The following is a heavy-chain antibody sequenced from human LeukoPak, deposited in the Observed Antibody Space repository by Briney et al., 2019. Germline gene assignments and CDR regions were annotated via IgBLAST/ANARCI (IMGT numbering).Heavy chain of an antibody. Sequence: PGRSLRLSCAASGFTFSSYAMHWVRQAPGKGLEWVAVISYDGSNKYYADSVKGRFTISRDNSKNTLYLQLNSLRAEDTAVYYCARPNTYAFDIWGQGTMVTVSS. J-gene: IGHJ3*02. V-gene: IGHV3-30-3*01. CDR3: ARPNTYAFDI. D-gene: IGHD3-16*01. CDR2: ISYDGSNK. CDR1: GFTFSSYA.